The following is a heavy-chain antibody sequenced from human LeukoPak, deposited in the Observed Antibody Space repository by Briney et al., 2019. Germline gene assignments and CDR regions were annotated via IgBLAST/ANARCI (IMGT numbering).Heavy chain of an antibody. V-gene: IGHV4-34*01. CDR3: ARGWEGMISILKPFDY. J-gene: IGHJ4*02. Sequence: PSETPSLTCAVYGGSFSGYYWSWIRQPPGKGLEWIGEINHSGSTNYNPSLKSRVTISVDTSKNQFSLKLSSVTAADTAVYYCARGWEGMISILKPFDYWGQGTLVTVST. D-gene: IGHD1-26*01. CDR1: GGSFSGYY. CDR2: INHSGST.